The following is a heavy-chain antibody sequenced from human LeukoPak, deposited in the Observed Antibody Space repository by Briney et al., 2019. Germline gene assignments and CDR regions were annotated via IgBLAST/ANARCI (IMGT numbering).Heavy chain of an antibody. J-gene: IGHJ4*02. D-gene: IGHD3-22*01. Sequence: GGSLRLSCAASGFTFSSYAMSWVRQAPGKGLEWVSAVTGSGGTTYYADSVKGRFTISRDNSINTLYLQMNSLRAEDTAVYYCTRTFYLDSSSYFYFWGQGTLVTVSS. CDR2: VTGSGGTT. CDR1: GFTFSSYA. V-gene: IGHV3-23*01. CDR3: TRTFYLDSSSYFYF.